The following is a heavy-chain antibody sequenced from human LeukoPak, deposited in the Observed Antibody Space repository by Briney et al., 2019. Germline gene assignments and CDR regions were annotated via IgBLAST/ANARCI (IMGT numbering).Heavy chain of an antibody. D-gene: IGHD3-22*01. CDR3: ARTSFYYDSSGYPQEYFDY. J-gene: IGHJ4*02. Sequence: PSETLSLTCTVSGGSIISYYWNGIRQPAGKGLEWIGRIYTSGSTNYNPSLESRVTMSVDTSKNQFSLKLSSVTAADTAVYYCARTSFYYDSSGYPQEYFDYWGQGTLVTVSS. V-gene: IGHV4-4*07. CDR1: GGSIISYY. CDR2: IYTSGST.